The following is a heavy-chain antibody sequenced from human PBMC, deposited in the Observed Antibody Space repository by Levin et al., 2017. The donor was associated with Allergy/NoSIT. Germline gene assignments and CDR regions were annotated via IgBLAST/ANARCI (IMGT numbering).Heavy chain of an antibody. CDR1: GFTVSSNY. J-gene: IGHJ3*02. CDR2: FYSGGST. V-gene: IGHV3-66*02. D-gene: IGHD3-10*01. Sequence: TGGSLRLSCAASGFTVSSNYMSWVRQAPGKGLEWVSVFYSGGSTYYADSVKGRFTISRDNSKNTLYLQMNSLSSEDTAVYYCASITMVGGPNAFDIWGQGTMVTVSS. CDR3: ASITMVGGPNAFDI.